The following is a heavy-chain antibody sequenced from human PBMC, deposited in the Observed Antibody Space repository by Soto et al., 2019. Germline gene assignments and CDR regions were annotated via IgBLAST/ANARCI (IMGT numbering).Heavy chain of an antibody. Sequence: PSETLSLTCTVSGGSIGSGAYYWSWIRLHPGEGLEWIGYIFDSGTTYYNPSLKSRATISVDTSKNQFSLKLSSVTAADTAVYYCARDYSGYYLLDSWGQGILVTVSS. CDR2: IFDSGTT. V-gene: IGHV4-31*03. CDR3: ARDYSGYYLLDS. CDR1: GGSIGSGAYY. D-gene: IGHD3-22*01. J-gene: IGHJ4*02.